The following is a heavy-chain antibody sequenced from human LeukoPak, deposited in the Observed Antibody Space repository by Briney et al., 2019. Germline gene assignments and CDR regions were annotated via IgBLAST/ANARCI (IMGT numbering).Heavy chain of an antibody. D-gene: IGHD5-12*01. CDR2: TYYRSKWYN. J-gene: IGHJ4*02. V-gene: IGHV6-1*01. CDR3: VREGGSSGYDFYFDH. Sequence: SQTLSLTCAISGDSVSSNSAAWNWIRQSPSRGLEWLGRTYYRSKWYNDYAVSVKSRITITSGTSKNHLSLRLSSVSPEDTAVYYCVREGGSSGYDFYFDHWGQGTLVTVSS. CDR1: GDSVSSNSAA.